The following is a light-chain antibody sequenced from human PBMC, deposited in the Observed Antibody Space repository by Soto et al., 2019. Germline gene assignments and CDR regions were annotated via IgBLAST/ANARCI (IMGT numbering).Light chain of an antibody. CDR3: CSYANRSTVL. CDR2: EVS. CDR1: SNDAGSYNL. V-gene: IGLV2-23*02. J-gene: IGLJ2*01. Sequence: QSALTQPASVSGSPGQSITISCTGTSNDAGSYNLVSWYLQHPGKAPKLIIFEVSKRPSGVSNRFSAAKSGITASLTISGLQAEDEGDYFCCSYANRSTVLFGGGTKLTVL.